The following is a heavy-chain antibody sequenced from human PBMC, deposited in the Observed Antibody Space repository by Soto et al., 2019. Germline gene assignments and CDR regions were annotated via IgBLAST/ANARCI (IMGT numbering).Heavy chain of an antibody. CDR3: ARALYCSSTSCYLDWFDP. D-gene: IGHD2-2*01. V-gene: IGHV1-18*01. CDR1: GYTFTTYG. CDR2: ISPYSGNT. J-gene: IGHJ5*02. Sequence: ASVSVSCKASGYTFTTYGVCWVRQVPGRGLEWVGYISPYSGNTDYAQNFQGRVTMTTDTSTSTVYMELRSLRSDDTAVYYCARALYCSSTSCYLDWFDPWGQGTLVTVSS.